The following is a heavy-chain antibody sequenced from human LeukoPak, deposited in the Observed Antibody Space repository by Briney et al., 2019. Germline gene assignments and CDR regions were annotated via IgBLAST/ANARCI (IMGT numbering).Heavy chain of an antibody. Sequence: SVNVSCKASGGTFSSYAISWVRQAPGQGLEWMGGIIPIFGTANYAQKFQGRVTITADESTSTAYMELSSLRSEDTAVYYCARGKWSSSWYGYYYYYMDVWGKGTTVTVSS. V-gene: IGHV1-69*13. J-gene: IGHJ6*03. CDR3: ARGKWSSSWYGYYYYYMDV. D-gene: IGHD6-13*01. CDR2: IIPIFGTA. CDR1: GGTFSSYA.